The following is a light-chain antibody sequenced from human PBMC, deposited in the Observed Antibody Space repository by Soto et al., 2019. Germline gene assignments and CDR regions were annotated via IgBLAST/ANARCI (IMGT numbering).Light chain of an antibody. CDR2: KAS. J-gene: IGKJ1*01. CDR3: QQYNSYWT. V-gene: IGKV1-5*03. CDR1: QSISNS. Sequence: DIQMTQSPSTLSVSVGDRVTITCRATQSISNSLAWYQQKPGKAPKLLIYKASSLESGVPSRFSGRGSGTEFTLTITSLQPDDFATYYCQQYNSYWTFGQGTKVEIK.